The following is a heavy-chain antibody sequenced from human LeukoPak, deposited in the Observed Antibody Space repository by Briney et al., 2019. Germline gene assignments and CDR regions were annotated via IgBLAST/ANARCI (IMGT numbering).Heavy chain of an antibody. V-gene: IGHV4-39*07. D-gene: IGHD3-10*01. CDR1: GGSISSSSYY. CDR3: ARGYPTREILRLTGITMVRGGNYFDC. J-gene: IGHJ4*02. CDR2: IYYSGST. Sequence: SETLSLTCTVSGGSISSSSYYWGWIRQPPGKGLEWIGNIYYSGSTYYNPSLKSRVTISVDTSKNQFSLKLSSVTAADTAVYYCARGYPTREILRLTGITMVRGGNYFDCWGQGTLVTVSS.